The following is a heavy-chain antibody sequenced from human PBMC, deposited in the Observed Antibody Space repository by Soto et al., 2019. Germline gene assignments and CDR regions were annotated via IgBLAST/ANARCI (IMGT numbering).Heavy chain of an antibody. V-gene: IGHV3-30*18. CDR2: ISYDGSNK. J-gene: IGHJ4*02. D-gene: IGHD6-19*01. Sequence: GGSLRLSCAASGFTFSSYGMHWVRQAPGKGLEWVAVISYDGSNKYYADSVKGRFTISRDNSKNTLYLQMNSLRAEDTAVYYCAKEGGKWLPFDYWGQGTLVTVSS. CDR3: AKEGGKWLPFDY. CDR1: GFTFSSYG.